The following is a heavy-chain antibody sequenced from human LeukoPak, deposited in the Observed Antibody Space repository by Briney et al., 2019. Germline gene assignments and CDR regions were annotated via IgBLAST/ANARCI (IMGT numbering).Heavy chain of an antibody. CDR1: GGSISSSSDY. Sequence: SETLSLTCTVSGGSISSSSDYWGWIRQPPGKGLEWIGNIYYIGSTYYNPSLKSRVTISVDTSKNQFSLKLSSVTAADTAVYYCARDREIAVAGYDAFDIWGQGTMVTVSS. CDR2: IYYIGST. V-gene: IGHV4-39*07. D-gene: IGHD6-19*01. J-gene: IGHJ3*02. CDR3: ARDREIAVAGYDAFDI.